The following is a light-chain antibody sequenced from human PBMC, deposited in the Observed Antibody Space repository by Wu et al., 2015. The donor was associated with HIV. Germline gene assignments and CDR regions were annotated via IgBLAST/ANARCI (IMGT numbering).Light chain of an antibody. CDR1: QSIGSF. V-gene: IGKV1-39*01. J-gene: IGKJ1*01. CDR3: QQSFSNLWT. CDR2: GAS. Sequence: DIQMTQSPSSLSASIGDTVAITCRAGQSIGSFLNXYQQKPGKAPRLLISGASDLHNGVPSRFSGRGSGTEFTLTITSLQPEDFATYYCQQSFSNLWTFGQGTEVERK.